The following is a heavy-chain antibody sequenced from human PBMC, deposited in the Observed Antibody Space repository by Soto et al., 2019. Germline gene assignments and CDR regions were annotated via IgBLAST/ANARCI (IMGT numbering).Heavy chain of an antibody. V-gene: IGHV1-69*14. J-gene: IGHJ3*02. CDR1: GGRFSTSS. D-gene: IGHD2-21*01. Sequence: QVLLVQSGAEMKKPGSSVKVSCKASGGRFSTSSINWVRQAPGQRPEWMANILPIFGTADYAQKFQGTLTITADTATNTAYMELRSLFSEDTAVYYCARGHEFGGNSDAYDIWGQVTVVTVSS. CDR3: ARGHEFGGNSDAYDI. CDR2: ILPIFGTA.